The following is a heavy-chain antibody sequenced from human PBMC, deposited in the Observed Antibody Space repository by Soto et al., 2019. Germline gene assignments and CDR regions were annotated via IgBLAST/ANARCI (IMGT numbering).Heavy chain of an antibody. CDR3: AKDWVIFGVVGPNWFDP. CDR1: GFTFSSYA. Sequence: GGSLRLSCAASGFTFSSYAMSWVRQAPGKGLEWVSAISGSGGSTYYADSVKGRFTISRDNSKNTLYLQMNSLRAEDTAVYYCAKDWVIFGVVGPNWFDPRAQRTPVTGSS. V-gene: IGHV3-23*01. CDR2: ISGSGGST. J-gene: IGHJ5*02. D-gene: IGHD3-3*01.